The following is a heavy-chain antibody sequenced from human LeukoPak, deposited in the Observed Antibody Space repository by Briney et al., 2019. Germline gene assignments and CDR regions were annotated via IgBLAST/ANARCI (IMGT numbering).Heavy chain of an antibody. CDR1: GFTVSSNY. CDR3: AKAYYDFWSGYSNYFDY. Sequence: GGSLRLSCAASGFTVSSNYMSWVRQAPGKGLEWVSVIYSGGTTYYADSVKGRFTISRDNSKNTLYLQMNSLRAEDTAVYYCAKAYYDFWSGYSNYFDYWGQGTLVTVSS. CDR2: IYSGGTT. J-gene: IGHJ4*02. D-gene: IGHD3-3*01. V-gene: IGHV3-53*01.